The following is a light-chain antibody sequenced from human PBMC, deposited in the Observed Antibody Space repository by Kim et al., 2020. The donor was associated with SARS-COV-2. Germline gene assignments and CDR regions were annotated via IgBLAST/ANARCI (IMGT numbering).Light chain of an antibody. V-gene: IGKV1-5*03. J-gene: IGKJ1*01. CDR1: QSISSW. Sequence: IHMTQTPSALSASVGYRVTITCRASQSISSWLAWYQQKPGKAPKVLIYNASGLESGIPSRFSGSGSGTEFTLTISSLEPDDFATYYCQQHNSYPWTFGEGTKVDIK. CDR3: QQHNSYPWT. CDR2: NAS.